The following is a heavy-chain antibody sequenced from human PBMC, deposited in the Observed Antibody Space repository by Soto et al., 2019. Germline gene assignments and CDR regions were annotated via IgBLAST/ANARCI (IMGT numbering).Heavy chain of an antibody. V-gene: IGHV5-51*01. CDR1: GYSFTSYW. CDR3: ARLLTYYDILTGSPAPYYYYGMDV. J-gene: IGHJ6*02. D-gene: IGHD3-9*01. Sequence: GESLKISCKGSGYSFTSYWIGWVRQMPGKGLEWMGVIYSGDSNTRYSPSFQGQVTISADKSINTAYLQWSSLKASDTAMYYCARLLTYYDILTGSPAPYYYYGMDVWGQGTTVTVYS. CDR2: IYSGDSNT.